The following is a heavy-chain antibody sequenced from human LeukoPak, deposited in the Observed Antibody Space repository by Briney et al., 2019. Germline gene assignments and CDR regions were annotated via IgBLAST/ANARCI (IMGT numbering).Heavy chain of an antibody. V-gene: IGHV3-48*03. J-gene: IGHJ4*02. CDR2: ISSSGSTI. CDR3: AKDSYYYDSSDLDY. CDR1: GFTFSSYE. Sequence: GGSLRLSCAASGFTFSSYEMNWVRQAPGKGLEWVSYISSSGSTIYYADSVKGRFTISRDNAKNSLYLQMNSLRAEDTAVYYCAKDSYYYDSSDLDYWGQGTLVTVSS. D-gene: IGHD3-22*01.